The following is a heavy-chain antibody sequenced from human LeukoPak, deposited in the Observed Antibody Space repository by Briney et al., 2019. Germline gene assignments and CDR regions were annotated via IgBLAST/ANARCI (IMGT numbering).Heavy chain of an antibody. CDR3: ARGRGWTYDS. J-gene: IGHJ4*02. V-gene: IGHV3-7*04. D-gene: IGHD6-19*01. CDR1: GFTFSTYW. CDR2: MRVDGTDI. Sequence: PGGSLRLSCAASGFTFSTYWMTWVRQAPGKGLEWVANMRVDGTDIHYVGSVKGRFTISSDNARNSLYLQMNRLRDEDTGVYYCARGRGWTYDSWGRGTLVIVSS.